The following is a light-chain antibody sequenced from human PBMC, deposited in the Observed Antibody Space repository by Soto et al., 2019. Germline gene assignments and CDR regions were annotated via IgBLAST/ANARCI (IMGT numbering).Light chain of an antibody. CDR3: QQYGSAPWT. Sequence: VLTQNTGTLSFSPGERATLSCRVSQTISSSYLAWYQQKPGQAPRLLIYGASSRATGIPDRFSGSGSGTDFTLTISRLEPEDFAVYYCQQYGSAPWTFGQGTKVDI. V-gene: IGKV3-20*01. CDR1: QTISSSY. CDR2: GAS. J-gene: IGKJ1*01.